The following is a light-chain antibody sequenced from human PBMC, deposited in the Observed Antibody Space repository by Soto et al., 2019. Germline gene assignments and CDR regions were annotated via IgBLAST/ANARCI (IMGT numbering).Light chain of an antibody. CDR2: DVS. J-gene: IGLJ1*01. CDR3: TSYTTSITYV. CDR1: SSDVGGYNF. V-gene: IGLV2-14*03. Sequence: QSVLTQPASVSGSPGQSITISCTGTSSDVGGYNFVSWYQHHPGKAPKLIIYDVSNRPSGVSNRFSGSKSGYTASLTISGLQAEDEADYYCTSYTTSITYVFGTGTKVTVL.